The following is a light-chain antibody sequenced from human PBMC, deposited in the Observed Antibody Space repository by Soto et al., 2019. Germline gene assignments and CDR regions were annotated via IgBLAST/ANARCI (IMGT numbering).Light chain of an antibody. J-gene: IGLJ1*01. CDR1: SSDVGTYNS. V-gene: IGLV2-14*01. CDR3: SSYTSGSSYV. CDR2: DVS. Sequence: QSALTQPASVSGSPGQSITISCTGTSSDVGTYNSVSWYQQYPGKAPKLMIHDVSNRPSGVSNRFSGSKSGNTASLTISGLQAEDEADYYCSSYTSGSSYVFGSGTKLTVL.